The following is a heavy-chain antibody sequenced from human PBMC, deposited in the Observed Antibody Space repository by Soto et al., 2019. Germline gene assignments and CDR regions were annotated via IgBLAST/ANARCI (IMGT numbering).Heavy chain of an antibody. CDR1: GFTFSSYA. CDR3: PKEPRGSSWYVEY. D-gene: IGHD6-13*01. CDR2: ISGSGGNT. Sequence: EVQLLESGGGLVQPGGSLRLSCAASGFTFSSYAMSWVRQAPGKGLEWDSNISGSGGNTYYADSVKGRFTTSRDNSNNTRYLQMNSLTAEDTAVYYCPKEPRGSSWYVEYWGQGTLVTFSS. V-gene: IGHV3-23*01. J-gene: IGHJ4*02.